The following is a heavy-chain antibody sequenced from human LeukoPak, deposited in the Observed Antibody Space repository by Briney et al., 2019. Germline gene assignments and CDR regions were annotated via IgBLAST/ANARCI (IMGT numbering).Heavy chain of an antibody. CDR1: GGSFSGYY. CDR3: ASRESIAARLDY. CDR2: INHSGST. V-gene: IGHV4-34*01. D-gene: IGHD6-6*01. Sequence: PSETLSLTCAVYGGSFSGYYWSWIRQPPGKGLEWIGEINHSGSTNYNPSLKSRVTISVDTSKNQFSLKLSSVTAADTAVYYCASRESIAARLDYWGQGTLVTGSS. J-gene: IGHJ4*02.